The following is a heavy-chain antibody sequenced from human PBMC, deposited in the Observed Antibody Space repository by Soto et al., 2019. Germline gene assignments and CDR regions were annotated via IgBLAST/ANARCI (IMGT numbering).Heavy chain of an antibody. V-gene: IGHV3-33*01. Sequence: GGSLRLSCAASGFTFSSYGMHWVRQAPGKGLEWVAVIWYDGSNKYYADSVKGRFTISRDNSKNTLYLQMNSLRAEDTAVYYCARDSKDYDYIWGSYRRKDYYYYYMDVWGKGTTVTVSS. CDR2: IWYDGSNK. D-gene: IGHD3-16*02. CDR3: ARDSKDYDYIWGSYRRKDYYYYYMDV. CDR1: GFTFSSYG. J-gene: IGHJ6*03.